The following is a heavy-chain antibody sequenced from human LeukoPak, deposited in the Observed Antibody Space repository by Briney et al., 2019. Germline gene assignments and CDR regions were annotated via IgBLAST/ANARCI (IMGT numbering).Heavy chain of an antibody. V-gene: IGHV1-8*01. CDR1: GYAFTSCD. CDR3: ARDLDRYNISGLYWFDY. J-gene: IGHJ5*01. D-gene: IGHD3-22*01. CDR2: MTPNCCDT. Sequence: GASVKLSRKSSGYAFTSCDIIWVRRAPGQGLEWMEWMTPNCCDTNYAQKSEDRVTITRNTSISSSYMEMSSLRSEDTAVYYCARDLDRYNISGLYWFDYWGQGTLVTVSS.